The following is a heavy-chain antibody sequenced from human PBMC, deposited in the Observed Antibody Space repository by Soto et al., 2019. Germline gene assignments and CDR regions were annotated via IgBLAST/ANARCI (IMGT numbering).Heavy chain of an antibody. CDR1: SESLSGYY. Sequence: QVQLQQWGAGLLKPSETLSLTCAVNSESLSGYYWSWIRQSPGKGLEWIGEIDGSGNTNYSPSLRSRVAMSVDTSKNHFCLILNSVSAADTAAYYCVGARGRLVGFDYWGQGTLVTVSS. CDR2: IDGSGNT. J-gene: IGHJ4*02. D-gene: IGHD1-26*01. CDR3: VGARGRLVGFDY. V-gene: IGHV4-34*01.